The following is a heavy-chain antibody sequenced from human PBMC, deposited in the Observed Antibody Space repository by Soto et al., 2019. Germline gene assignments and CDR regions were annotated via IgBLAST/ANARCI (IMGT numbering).Heavy chain of an antibody. V-gene: IGHV1-69*02. CDR3: ASAGWGAAAGTVGWFDP. J-gene: IGHJ5*02. Sequence: QVQLVQSGAEVKKPGSSVKVSCKASGGTFSSYTISWVRQAPGQGLEWMGRIIPILGIANYAQKFQGRVTITADKSTSTDYMELSRLRSEDTAVYYCASAGWGAAAGTVGWFDPWGQGTLVTVSS. D-gene: IGHD6-13*01. CDR1: GGTFSSYT. CDR2: IIPILGIA.